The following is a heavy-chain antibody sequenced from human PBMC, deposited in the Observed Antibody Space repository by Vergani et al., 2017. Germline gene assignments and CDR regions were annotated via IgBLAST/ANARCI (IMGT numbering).Heavy chain of an antibody. V-gene: IGHV3-30*18. CDR3: AKDRGYYEMLGGSDGMDV. J-gene: IGHJ6*02. D-gene: IGHD3-9*01. CDR2: ISYDGSNK. CDR1: GFTFSSYG. Sequence: QVQLVESGGGVVQPGRSLRLSCAASGFTFSSYGMHWVRQAPGKGLEWVAVISYDGSNKYYADSVKGRFTISRDNSKNTLYLQMNSLRAEDTAVYYCAKDRGYYEMLGGSDGMDVWGQGP.